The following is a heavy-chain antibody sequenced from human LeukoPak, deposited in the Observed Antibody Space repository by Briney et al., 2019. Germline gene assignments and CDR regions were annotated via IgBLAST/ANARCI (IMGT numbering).Heavy chain of an antibody. Sequence: ASVKVSCKASGGTFSSYAISWVQQAPGQGLEWMGGIIPIFGTANYAQKFQGRVTITTDESTSTAYMELSSLRSEDTAVYYCARGCSSTSCSPPNYYYYMDVWGKGTTVTVSS. V-gene: IGHV1-69*05. J-gene: IGHJ6*03. D-gene: IGHD2-2*01. CDR1: GGTFSSYA. CDR2: IIPIFGTA. CDR3: ARGCSSTSCSPPNYYYYMDV.